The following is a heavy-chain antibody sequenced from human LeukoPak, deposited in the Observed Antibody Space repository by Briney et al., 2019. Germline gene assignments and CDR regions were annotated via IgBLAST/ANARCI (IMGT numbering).Heavy chain of an antibody. CDR2: ISYDGSNK. Sequence: GGSLRLSCSASGFPFSSYGMHWVRQAPGKGLEWVAVISYDGSNKYYADSVKGRFTISRDNSKNTLYLQMNSLRAEDTAVYYCAKDFDYLGEYADYWGQGTLVTVSS. CDR3: AKDFDYLGEYADY. D-gene: IGHD2/OR15-2a*01. J-gene: IGHJ4*02. CDR1: GFPFSSYG. V-gene: IGHV3-30*18.